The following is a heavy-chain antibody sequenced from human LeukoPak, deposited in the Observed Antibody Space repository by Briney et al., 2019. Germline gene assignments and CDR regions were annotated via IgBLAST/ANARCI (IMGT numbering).Heavy chain of an antibody. V-gene: IGHV3-74*01. CDR3: AGDTHPLDS. Sequence: PGGSLRLSCAASGFTFSSYWMHWVRQAPGKGLVWVSRIKRDGSVTSYADSVKGRFTISRDNAKNTLYLQVNSLRAEDTALYYCAGDTHPLDSWGQGPLVTVSS. CDR2: IKRDGSVT. J-gene: IGHJ4*02. CDR1: GFTFSSYW.